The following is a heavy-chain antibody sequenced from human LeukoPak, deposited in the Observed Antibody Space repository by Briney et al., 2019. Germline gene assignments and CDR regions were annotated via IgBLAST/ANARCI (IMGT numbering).Heavy chain of an antibody. CDR1: GFTFDDYA. CDR3: AKALSVGSGWYFDY. D-gene: IGHD6-19*01. J-gene: IGHJ4*02. CDR2: ISWNSGSI. Sequence: GGSLRLSCAASGFTFDDYAMHWVRYAPGKGLEWVSGISWNSGSIGYADSVKGRFTISRDNAKNSLYLQMNSLRAEDTALYYCAKALSVGSGWYFDYWGQGTLVTVSS. V-gene: IGHV3-9*01.